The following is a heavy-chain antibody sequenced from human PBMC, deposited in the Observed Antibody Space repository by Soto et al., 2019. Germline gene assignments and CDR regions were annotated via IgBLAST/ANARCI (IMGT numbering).Heavy chain of an antibody. Sequence: SETLSLTCAVYGGSVNGYYWNWIRQHTGKGLEWIGEINHTGGTHYNPSLKSRVTMSVDTSKNQFSLRLSSVTAADTAIYYCATRITVFGLLIPPFDPWGQGTQVTVSS. CDR2: INHTGGT. J-gene: IGHJ5*02. CDR3: ATRITVFGLLIPPFDP. D-gene: IGHD3-3*01. CDR1: GGSVNGYY. V-gene: IGHV4-34*01.